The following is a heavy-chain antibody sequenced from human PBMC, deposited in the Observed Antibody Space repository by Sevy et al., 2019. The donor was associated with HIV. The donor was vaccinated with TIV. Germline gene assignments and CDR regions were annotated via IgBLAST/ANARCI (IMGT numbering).Heavy chain of an antibody. V-gene: IGHV3-21*01. D-gene: IGHD6-6*01. CDR1: GFTFSSYS. J-gene: IGHJ4*02. Sequence: GGSLRLSCAASGFTFSSYSMNWVRQAPGKGLEWVSSISSSSSYIYYADSVKGRFTISRDNAKNSLYLQMNSLRAEDTAGYYCARGLGSSSSGGDVDYWGQGTLVTVSS. CDR3: ARGLGSSSSGGDVDY. CDR2: ISSSSSYI.